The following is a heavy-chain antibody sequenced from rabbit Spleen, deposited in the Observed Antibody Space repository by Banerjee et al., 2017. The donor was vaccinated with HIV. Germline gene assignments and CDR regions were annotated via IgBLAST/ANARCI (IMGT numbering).Heavy chain of an antibody. CDR3: ARARDTYDDVGDYARLDL. V-gene: IGHV1S7*01. CDR1: GFTISNYW. D-gene: IGHD2-1*01. J-gene: IGHJ3*01. CDR2: IYPITETT. Sequence: QLEESGGRLVQPGGSLTLSCKAYGFTISNYWMNWVRQAPGKGLEWIGIIYPITETTYYANWVNGRFTISSDNAQNTLDLQMNSLTAADTATYFCARARDTYDDVGDYARLDLWGQGTLVTVS.